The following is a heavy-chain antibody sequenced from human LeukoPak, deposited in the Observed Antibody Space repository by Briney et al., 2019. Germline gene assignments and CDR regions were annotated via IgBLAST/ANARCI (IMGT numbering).Heavy chain of an antibody. D-gene: IGHD6-13*01. CDR2: IKQDGSEN. V-gene: IGHV3-7*01. CDR3: ATDLGSSRPNF. CDR1: GFSFSTYW. J-gene: IGHJ4*02. Sequence: GGSLRLSCAASGFSFSTYWMTWVRQPPGKGLEWVANIKQDGSENYYVDSARGRFIISRDNAKNSLYLQMNSLTAEDTAVYYCATDLGSSRPNFWGQGILVTVSS.